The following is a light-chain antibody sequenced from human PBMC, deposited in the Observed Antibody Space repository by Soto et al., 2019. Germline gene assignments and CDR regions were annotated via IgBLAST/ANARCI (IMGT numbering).Light chain of an antibody. CDR3: QQYNDYVNS. Sequence: DIQMTQSPSTLSASVGDRVTISCRASQSISSWLAWYQQKPGMTPKLLFYDASRLESGVPSRFSGSGSGTEFTLTISSLQPDDFATYYCQQYNDYVNSFGQGTKLEMK. CDR2: DAS. J-gene: IGKJ2*01. V-gene: IGKV1-5*01. CDR1: QSISSW.